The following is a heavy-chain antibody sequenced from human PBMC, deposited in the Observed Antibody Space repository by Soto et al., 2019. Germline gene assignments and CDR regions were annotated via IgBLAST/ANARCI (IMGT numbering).Heavy chain of an antibody. J-gene: IGHJ6*03. Sequence: QVQLVQSGAEVKKPGSSVKVSCKASGGIFSSYSINWVRQAPGQGLEWMGTIIPVFGRANYAPRFQSRVTIIADKSTSTAYMEVRSLRSEDTAVYYCAKQFSSESQLLSPSYHYSYVDVWGKGTTVTVSS. CDR2: IIPVFGRA. D-gene: IGHD2-2*01. CDR3: AKQFSSESQLLSPSYHYSYVDV. CDR1: GGIFSSYS. V-gene: IGHV1-69*02.